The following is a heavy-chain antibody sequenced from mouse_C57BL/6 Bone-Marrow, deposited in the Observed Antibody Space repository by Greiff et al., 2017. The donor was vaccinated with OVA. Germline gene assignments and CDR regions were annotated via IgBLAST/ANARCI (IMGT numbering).Heavy chain of an antibody. CDR2: ILPGSGST. V-gene: IGHV1-9*01. Sequence: VQLQQSGAELLKPGASVKLSCKATGYTFTGYWIEWVKQRPGHGLEWIGEILPGSGSTNYNEKFKGKATFTADTSANTAYMQLSSLTSEDSAIYYCARQDYYGSSFYYFDYWGQGTTLTVSS. D-gene: IGHD1-1*01. J-gene: IGHJ2*01. CDR3: ARQDYYGSSFYYFDY. CDR1: GYTFTGYW.